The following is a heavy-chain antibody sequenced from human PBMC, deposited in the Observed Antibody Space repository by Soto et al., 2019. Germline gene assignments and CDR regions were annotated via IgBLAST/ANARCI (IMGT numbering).Heavy chain of an antibody. J-gene: IGHJ4*02. CDR3: ARDRMTTVTPYYFDY. CDR1: GGTFSSYT. Sequence: GASVKVSCKASGGTFSSYTISWVRQAPGQGLEWMGRIIPILGIANYAQKFQGRVTITADKSTSTAYMELSSLRSEDTAVYYCARDRMTTVTPYYFDYWGQGTLVTVSS. CDR2: IIPILGIA. V-gene: IGHV1-69*04. D-gene: IGHD4-17*01.